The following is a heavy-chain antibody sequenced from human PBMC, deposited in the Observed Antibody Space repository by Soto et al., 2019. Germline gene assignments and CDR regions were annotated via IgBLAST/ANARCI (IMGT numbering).Heavy chain of an antibody. Sequence: QLVQSGAEVKKPGSSVKISCKASGGTFSSYVISWLRQAPGQGLDWMGGVIPILGQAYYAPNLQGRVTITADGSTRTAYMALNRLTSADTAVYFCARVGGVGPPTGTDFWGQGTLVTVSS. J-gene: IGHJ4*02. V-gene: IGHV1-69*01. CDR2: VIPILGQA. D-gene: IGHD1-26*01. CDR3: ARVGGVGPPTGTDF. CDR1: GGTFSSYV.